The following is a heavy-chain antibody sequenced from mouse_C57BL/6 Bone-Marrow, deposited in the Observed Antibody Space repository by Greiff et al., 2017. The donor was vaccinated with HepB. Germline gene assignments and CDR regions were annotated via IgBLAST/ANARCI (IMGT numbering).Heavy chain of an antibody. J-gene: IGHJ1*03. V-gene: IGHV1-55*01. CDR1: GYTLTSYW. Sequence: QVQLQQPGAELVKPGASVKMSCKASGYTLTSYWITWVKQRPGQGLEWIGDIYPGSGSTNYNEKFRSKATLTVDTSSSPAYMQLSSLTSEDSAVYYCARPNIRGFDVWGTGTTVTVSS. D-gene: IGHD1-3*01. CDR3: ARPNIRGFDV. CDR2: IYPGSGST.